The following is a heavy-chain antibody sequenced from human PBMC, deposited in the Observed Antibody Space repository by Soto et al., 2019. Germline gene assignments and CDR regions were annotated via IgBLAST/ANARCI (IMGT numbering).Heavy chain of an antibody. CDR3: ARDDSGWSVY. J-gene: IGHJ4*02. V-gene: IGHV3-7*04. D-gene: IGHD6-19*01. CDR1: GFTFSDYW. Sequence: EVQLVESGGGLVQPGGSLRISCAASGFTFSDYWMSWVSQAPGQGLEWVANRKQDGSETFYVDSVKGRFTISRDNAKESLFLQMNSLRDEDTAVYYCARDDSGWSVYWGQGTLVTVSS. CDR2: RKQDGSET.